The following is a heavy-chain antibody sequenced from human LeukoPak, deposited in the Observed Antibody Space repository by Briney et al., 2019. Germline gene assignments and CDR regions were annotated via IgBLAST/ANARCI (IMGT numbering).Heavy chain of an antibody. CDR1: GFTFSNAW. V-gene: IGHV3-15*01. D-gene: IGHD6-19*01. Sequence: PGGSLRLSCAASGFTFSNAWMSWVRQAPGKGLEWVGRIKSKTDGGATDYAARVKGRFTISRDDSKNTLYLQMNSLKTEDTAVYYCTTAEWLASYYFDYWGQGTLVTVSS. CDR2: IKSKTDGGAT. CDR3: TTAEWLASYYFDY. J-gene: IGHJ4*02.